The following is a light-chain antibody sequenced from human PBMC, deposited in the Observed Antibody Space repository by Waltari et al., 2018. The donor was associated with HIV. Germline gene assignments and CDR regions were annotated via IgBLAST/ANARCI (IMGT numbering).Light chain of an antibody. CDR3: GTWDSSLSVGGV. CDR1: SSNIGNNY. J-gene: IGLJ2*01. V-gene: IGLV1-51*02. CDR2: ENN. Sequence: QSVLTQPPSVSAAPGQKVTISCSGSSSNIGNNYVSWYQQLPGTAPKPLIYENNKRPSGIPDRFSGSKSDTSATLGITGLQTGDEADYYCGTWDSSLSVGGVFGGGTKLTVL.